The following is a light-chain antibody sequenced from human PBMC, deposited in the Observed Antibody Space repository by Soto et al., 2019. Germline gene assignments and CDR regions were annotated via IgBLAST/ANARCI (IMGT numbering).Light chain of an antibody. CDR3: QHIYTIPIT. V-gene: IGKV1-39*01. CDR2: AAS. Sequence: DIQMTQSPSSLSASVGDRVTITCRASQSINKYLNWYQQKPGKAPQLLIYAASSLQSGVPSRFSGSASGTDFTLTISSLQPEDFATYYCQHIYTIPITFGQGTRLEIK. J-gene: IGKJ5*01. CDR1: QSINKY.